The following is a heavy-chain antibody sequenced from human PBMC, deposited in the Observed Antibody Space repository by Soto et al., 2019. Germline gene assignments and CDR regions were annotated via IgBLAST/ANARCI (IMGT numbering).Heavy chain of an antibody. CDR1: GFSFSTYY. CDR3: ARVEHCSSTDCYSIYDY. J-gene: IGHJ4*02. CDR2: INNGGSST. V-gene: IGHV3-74*01. Sequence: EVQLVESGGTLVQPGGSLRLSCAASGFSFSTYYMHWVRQAPGKGLVWVARINNGGSSTNYADSVKGRFTISRDNAKNTLYLQMDSLRAEDTAVYYCARVEHCSSTDCYSIYDYWGQGTLVTVSS. D-gene: IGHD2-2*01.